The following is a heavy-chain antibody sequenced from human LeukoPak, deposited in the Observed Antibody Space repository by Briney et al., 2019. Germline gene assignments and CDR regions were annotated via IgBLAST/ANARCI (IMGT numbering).Heavy chain of an antibody. Sequence: ASVKVSCKASGYTFTSYAMHWVRQAPGQRLEWMGWIDAGNGNTKYSQKFQGRVTITRDTFASTAYMELSSLRSEDTAVYYCARVQLWFGEIDYWGQGTLVTVSS. CDR2: IDAGNGNT. CDR3: ARVQLWFGEIDY. D-gene: IGHD3-10*01. V-gene: IGHV1-3*01. J-gene: IGHJ4*02. CDR1: GYTFTSYA.